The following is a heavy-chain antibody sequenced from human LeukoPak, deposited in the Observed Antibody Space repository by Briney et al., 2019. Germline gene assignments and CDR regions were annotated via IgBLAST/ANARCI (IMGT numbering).Heavy chain of an antibody. Sequence: SETLSLTCTVSGDSISSYYWSWIRQPAGKELEWIGYIYYSGRTDYNPPLKSRVTISVDTSKKQFSLKMRSMTAADTAVYYCARDRGYWGQGTLVTVSS. J-gene: IGHJ4*02. V-gene: IGHV4-59*01. CDR1: GDSISSYY. CDR2: IYYSGRT. CDR3: ARDRGY.